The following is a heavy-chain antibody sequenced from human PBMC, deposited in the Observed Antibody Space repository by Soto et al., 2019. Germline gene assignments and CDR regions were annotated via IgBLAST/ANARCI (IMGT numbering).Heavy chain of an antibody. Sequence: QVQLQESGPGLVKPSQNLSLTCTVSGGSISSGDYYWSWIRQHPGKGLEWIGYIYYSGSTYYNPSLKSPVTISVDTSKNQFSLKLSSEPAADTAVYYCATYGSGRSTPTTFAYWGHGTLVTVSS. CDR2: IYYSGST. D-gene: IGHD3-10*01. CDR1: GGSISSGDYY. J-gene: IGHJ4*01. CDR3: ATYGSGRSTPTTFAY. V-gene: IGHV4-31*01.